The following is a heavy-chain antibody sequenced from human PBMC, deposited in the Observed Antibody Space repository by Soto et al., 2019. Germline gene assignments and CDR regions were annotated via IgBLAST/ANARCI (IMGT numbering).Heavy chain of an antibody. CDR1: GFTFSSHG. J-gene: IGHJ5*02. V-gene: IGHV3-33*01. CDR3: ARDKVTIFGKSGFDP. CDR2: IWTDGSNT. Sequence: LRLSCAASGFTFSSHGMHWVRQAPGKGLEWVAVIWTDGSNTFYADSVKGRFIISRDNSKDTLYLQMNSLRAEDTAVYYCARDKVTIFGKSGFDPWGQGTLVTVSS. D-gene: IGHD3-3*01.